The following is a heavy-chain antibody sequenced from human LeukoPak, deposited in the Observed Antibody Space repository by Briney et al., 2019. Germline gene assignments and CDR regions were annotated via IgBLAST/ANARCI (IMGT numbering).Heavy chain of an antibody. J-gene: IGHJ4*02. V-gene: IGHV4-59*01. CDR1: GGSISSYY. Sequence: SETLSLTCTVSGGSISSYYWSWIRQPPGKGLEWIGDIYYSGSTNYNPSLKSRVTISVDTPKNQYSLKLSSVTAADTAVYYCARGRLRRDGYNGVYWGQGTLVTVSS. CDR3: ARGRLRRDGYNGVY. CDR2: IYYSGST. D-gene: IGHD5-24*01.